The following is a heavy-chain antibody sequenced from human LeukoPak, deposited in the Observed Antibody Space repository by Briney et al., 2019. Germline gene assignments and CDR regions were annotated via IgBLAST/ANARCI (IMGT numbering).Heavy chain of an antibody. Sequence: PGGSLRLSCAASGFTFINYAMNWVRQAPGKGLEWVSALSFSGLTTYYADSVKGRFTISRDNSKNTLYLQMNSLRAEDTAVYYCAKDQGTYCSTTSCYAPDAFDIWGQGTMVTVSS. CDR1: GFTFINYA. V-gene: IGHV3-23*01. J-gene: IGHJ3*02. CDR3: AKDQGTYCSTTSCYAPDAFDI. D-gene: IGHD2-2*01. CDR2: LSFSGLTT.